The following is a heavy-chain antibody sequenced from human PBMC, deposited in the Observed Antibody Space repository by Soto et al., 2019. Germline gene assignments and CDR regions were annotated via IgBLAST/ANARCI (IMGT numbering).Heavy chain of an antibody. CDR3: ARMRSDYDSSGLDY. V-gene: IGHV2-70*04. CDR1: GFSLSTSGMR. Sequence: SGPTLVNPTETLTLTCTFSGFSLSTSGMRVSWIRQAPGKALEWLARIDWDEDRFYSTSLKTRLTISKDTSKNQVVLTMTKMDPVDTATYYCARMRSDYDSSGLDYWGQGVLVTVSS. J-gene: IGHJ4*02. D-gene: IGHD3-22*01. CDR2: IDWDEDR.